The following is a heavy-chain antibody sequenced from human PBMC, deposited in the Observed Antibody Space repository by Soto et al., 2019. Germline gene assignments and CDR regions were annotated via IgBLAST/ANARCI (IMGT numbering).Heavy chain of an antibody. CDR3: ARESGPPAAGTPLLNWLDP. V-gene: IGHV3-21*01. CDR1: GFTFSSYS. D-gene: IGHD6-13*01. J-gene: IGHJ5*02. CDR2: ISSSSSYI. Sequence: SLRLSCAASGFTFSSYSMNWVRQAPGKGLEWVSSISSSSSYIYYADSVKGRFTISRDNAKNSLYLQMNSLRAEDTAVYYCARESGPPAAGTPLLNWLDPWGQGTLVTVSS.